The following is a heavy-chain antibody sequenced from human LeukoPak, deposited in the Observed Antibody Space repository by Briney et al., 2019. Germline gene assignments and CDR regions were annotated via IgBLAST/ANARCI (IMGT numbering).Heavy chain of an antibody. CDR2: INHSGST. Sequence: SETLSLTCAVYGGSFSGYYWSWIRQPPGKGLEWIGEINHSGSTNYNPSLKSRVTISVDTSKNQFSLKLSSVTAEDTAVYYCARDFLRERPPDDYWGQGTLVTVSS. J-gene: IGHJ4*02. CDR1: GGSFSGYY. CDR3: ARDFLRERPPDDY. D-gene: IGHD1-26*01. V-gene: IGHV4-34*01.